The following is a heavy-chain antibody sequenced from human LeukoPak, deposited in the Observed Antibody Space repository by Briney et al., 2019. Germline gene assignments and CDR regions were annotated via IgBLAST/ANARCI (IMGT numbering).Heavy chain of an antibody. V-gene: IGHV3-33*01. CDR3: AREASDYYRDF. D-gene: IGHD3-3*01. CDR2: IWYDGSKK. Sequence: GGSLRLSCAASGFTFSNHGTHWVRQAPGKGLEWVAVIWYDGSKKYYGDSVKGRFTISRDDSKNTLYLQMNSLRAEDTAVYYCAREASDYYRDFWGQGTLVTVSS. CDR1: GFTFSNHG. J-gene: IGHJ4*02.